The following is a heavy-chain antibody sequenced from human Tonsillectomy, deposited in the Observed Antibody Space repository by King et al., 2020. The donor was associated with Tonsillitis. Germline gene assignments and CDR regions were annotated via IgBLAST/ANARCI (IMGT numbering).Heavy chain of an antibody. CDR2: IYYSGST. CDR1: GGSISSYY. Sequence: VQLQESGPGLVKPSETLSPTCTVSGGSISSYYWSWIRQPPGKGLEWIGYIYYSGSTNYNPSLKSRVTISVDTSKNQFSLKLSSVTAADTAVYYCARLGAYYYDSSGFDYWGQGTLVTVSS. D-gene: IGHD3-22*01. CDR3: ARLGAYYYDSSGFDY. V-gene: IGHV4-59*01. J-gene: IGHJ4*02.